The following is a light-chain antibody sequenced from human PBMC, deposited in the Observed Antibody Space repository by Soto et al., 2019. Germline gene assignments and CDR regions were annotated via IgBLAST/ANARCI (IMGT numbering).Light chain of an antibody. CDR3: SSYTSSNTLV. CDR1: SSDVGGYNY. V-gene: IGLV2-14*01. CDR2: DDS. Sequence: QSVLTQPASVSGSPGQSITISCTGTSSDVGGYNYVSWYQQHPGKAPKFMIYDDSNRPSGVSKRFSGSKSGNTASLTISLLQADDEADYYCSSYTSSNTLVFGTGTKVPS. J-gene: IGLJ1*01.